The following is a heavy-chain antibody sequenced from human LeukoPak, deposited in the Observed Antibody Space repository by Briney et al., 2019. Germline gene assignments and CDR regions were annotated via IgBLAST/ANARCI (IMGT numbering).Heavy chain of an antibody. D-gene: IGHD5-24*01. V-gene: IGHV1-46*01. CDR3: ARSLEGYTLFDY. CDR1: VYTFPKYY. CDR2: INPSGGST. Sequence: GASVKDSFLASVYTFPKYYMHWVRQAPGQGLEWMGIINPSGGSTSYAQKFQGRVTMTRDTSTSTVYMELSSLRSEDAAVYYCARSLEGYTLFDYWGQGTLVTVSS. J-gene: IGHJ4*02.